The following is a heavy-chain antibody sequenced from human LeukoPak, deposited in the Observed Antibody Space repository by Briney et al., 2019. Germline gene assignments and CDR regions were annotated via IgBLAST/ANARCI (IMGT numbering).Heavy chain of an antibody. CDR3: ARSRRRGSGWYLRGNYFDY. D-gene: IGHD6-19*01. V-gene: IGHV4-4*02. J-gene: IGHJ4*02. CDR1: GGSISSSNW. Sequence: PSETLSLTCAVSGGSISSSNWWSWVRQPPGKGLEWIGEIYHSGSTNYNPSLKSRVTISVDTSKNQFSLKLSSVTAADTAVYYCARSRRRGSGWYLRGNYFDYWGQGTLVTVSS. CDR2: IYHSGST.